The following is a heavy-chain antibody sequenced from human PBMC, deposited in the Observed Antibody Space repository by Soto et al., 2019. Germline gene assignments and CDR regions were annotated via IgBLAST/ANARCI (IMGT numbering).Heavy chain of an antibody. J-gene: IGHJ4*02. CDR2: ISYDGSNK. CDR3: AKDRVGSGGSIDY. Sequence: GESLKISCAASGFTFSSYGMHWVRQAPGKGLEWVAVISYDGSNKYYADSVKGRFTISRDNSKNTLYLQMNSLRAEDTAVYYCAKDRVGSGGSIDYWGQGTLVTVSS. CDR1: GFTFSSYG. D-gene: IGHD2-15*01. V-gene: IGHV3-30*18.